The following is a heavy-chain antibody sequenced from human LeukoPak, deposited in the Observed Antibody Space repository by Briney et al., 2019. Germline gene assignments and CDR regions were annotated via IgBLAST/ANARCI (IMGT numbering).Heavy chain of an antibody. Sequence: SATLYLSCKASGGSISSYSRSWIRQPPGQGLEWMAYFSYGGITNYNPFLKSRVTISMDTTKNQFSLKLSSVTAADTAVYYCARLTEGYNSREYWGQGGLDTVSS. CDR3: ARLTEGYNSREY. V-gene: IGHV4-59*01. D-gene: IGHD5-24*01. J-gene: IGHJ4*02. CDR2: FSYGGIT. CDR1: GGSISSYS.